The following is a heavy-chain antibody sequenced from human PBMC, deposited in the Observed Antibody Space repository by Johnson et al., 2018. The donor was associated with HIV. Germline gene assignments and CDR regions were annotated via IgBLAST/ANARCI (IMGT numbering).Heavy chain of an antibody. Sequence: VQLVESGGGVVQPGRSLRLSCAASGFTFSSYDMHWVRQAPGKGLEWVAVISYDGSNKYYADSVKGRFTISRDNSKNTLYLQMNSLRVEDTAVYYCARDMRWSKAFDIWGQGTMVTVST. J-gene: IGHJ3*02. CDR1: GFTFSSYD. CDR2: ISYDGSNK. D-gene: IGHD3-3*01. CDR3: ARDMRWSKAFDI. V-gene: IGHV3-30*03.